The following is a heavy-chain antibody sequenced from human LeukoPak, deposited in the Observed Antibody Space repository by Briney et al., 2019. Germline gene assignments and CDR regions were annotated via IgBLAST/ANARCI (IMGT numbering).Heavy chain of an antibody. V-gene: IGHV4-61*01. J-gene: IGHJ4*02. CDR3: TRSIMNFYVSGL. D-gene: IGHD3-10*01. CDR1: GGSVSSTSSSYF. CDR2: IYHTGST. Sequence: PSETLSLTCTVSGGSVSSTSSSYFWDWLRQPPWNGLEWIGYIYHTGSTKYAPSLESRVTMYVDTLKNQFSLKLRSVTAADTAVYYCTRSIMNFYVSGLWGRGTLVSVSS.